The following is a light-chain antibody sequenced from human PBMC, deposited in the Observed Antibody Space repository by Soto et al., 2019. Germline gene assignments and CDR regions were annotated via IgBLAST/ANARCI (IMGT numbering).Light chain of an antibody. CDR2: DVS. CDR3: SSYTRSSLYV. V-gene: IGLV2-14*01. J-gene: IGLJ1*01. CDR1: SSDIGGYNY. Sequence: QSALTQPASMSGSPGQSITISCTGTSSDIGGYNYVSWYQQHAGKAPKLMIYDVSDRPSGVSNRFSGSKSGNTAFLTISGLQADDEADYYCSSYTRSSLYVFGSGTKVTVL.